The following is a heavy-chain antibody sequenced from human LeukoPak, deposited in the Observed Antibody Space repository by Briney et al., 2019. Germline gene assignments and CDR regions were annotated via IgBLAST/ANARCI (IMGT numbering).Heavy chain of an antibody. CDR1: GGSFSGYY. V-gene: IGHV4-59*01. Sequence: SETLSLTCAVYGGSFSGYYWSWIRQPPGKGLEWIGYIYYSGSTNYNPSLKSRVTISVDTSKNQFSLKLSSVTAADTAVYYCARRSFFGWFDPWGQGTLVTVSS. J-gene: IGHJ5*02. CDR2: IYYSGST. D-gene: IGHD3-10*01. CDR3: ARRSFFGWFDP.